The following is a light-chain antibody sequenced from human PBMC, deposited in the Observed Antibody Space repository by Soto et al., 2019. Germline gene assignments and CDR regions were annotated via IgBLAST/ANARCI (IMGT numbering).Light chain of an antibody. CDR3: QQYGNSSWT. CDR1: QSVSSNY. J-gene: IGKJ1*01. Sequence: EIVLTQSPGTLSLSPGERATLSCRASQSVSSNYLAWSQQKPGQPPRLLIYDASSRATGIPDRFSGSGSGTDFTLTISRLEPEDFAVYYCQQYGNSSWTFGQGTKVDIK. CDR2: DAS. V-gene: IGKV3-20*01.